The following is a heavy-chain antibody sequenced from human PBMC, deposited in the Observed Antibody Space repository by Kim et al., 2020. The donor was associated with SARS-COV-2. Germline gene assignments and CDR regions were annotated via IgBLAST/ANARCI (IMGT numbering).Heavy chain of an antibody. CDR3: ARRFRYCSSTSCYGPFDP. V-gene: IGHV1-8*01. CDR1: GYTFTSYD. Sequence: ASVKVSCKASGYTFTSYDINWVRQATGQGLEWMGWMNPNSGNTGYAQKFQGRVTMTRNTSISTAYMELSSLISEDTAVYYCARRFRYCSSTSCYGPFDPWGQGTLVTVSS. J-gene: IGHJ5*02. CDR2: MNPNSGNT. D-gene: IGHD2-2*01.